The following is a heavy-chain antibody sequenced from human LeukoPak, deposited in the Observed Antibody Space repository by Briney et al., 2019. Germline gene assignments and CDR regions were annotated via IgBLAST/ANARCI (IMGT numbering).Heavy chain of an antibody. CDR1: GFTFSSYG. Sequence: PGGSLRLSCAASGFTFSSYGMHWVRQAPGKGLEWVAVIWYGGSNKYYANSVKGRFTISRDNSKNTLYLQMNSLRAEDTAVYYCAKRPGPCSGYCYYFDYWGQGTLVTVSS. CDR3: AKRPGPCSGYCYYFDY. CDR2: IWYGGSNK. D-gene: IGHD3-22*01. V-gene: IGHV3-30*02. J-gene: IGHJ4*02.